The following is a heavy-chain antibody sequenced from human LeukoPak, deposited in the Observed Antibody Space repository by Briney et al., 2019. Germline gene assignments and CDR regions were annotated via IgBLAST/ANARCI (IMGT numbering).Heavy chain of an antibody. CDR3: ARERGRGRDSPWFDY. D-gene: IGHD1-26*01. V-gene: IGHV3-53*01. J-gene: IGHJ4*02. Sequence: GGSLRLSCAASGFIVSGDFMSWVRQAPGKGLEWVSVIYSDGSSYYADSVKGRFTISRDNSKNTLDLQVTGLRAEDTAVYYCARERGRGRDSPWFDYWGQGTLVTVSS. CDR1: GFIVSGDF. CDR2: IYSDGSS.